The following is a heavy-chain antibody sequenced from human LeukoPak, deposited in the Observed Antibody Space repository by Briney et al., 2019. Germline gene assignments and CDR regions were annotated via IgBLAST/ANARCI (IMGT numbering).Heavy chain of an antibody. CDR2: INHWGST. CDR3: TGGGSYYWAPDY. Sequence: SETLSLTCAVYGGSLSGYYWSWIRQPPGKGLEWIGEINHWGSTNYNPSLKSRVTISVDTSKNQFSLKLTSVSALDTAVYYCTGGGSYYWAPDYWGQGTLVTVSS. D-gene: IGHD3-10*01. CDR1: GGSLSGYY. V-gene: IGHV4-34*01. J-gene: IGHJ4*02.